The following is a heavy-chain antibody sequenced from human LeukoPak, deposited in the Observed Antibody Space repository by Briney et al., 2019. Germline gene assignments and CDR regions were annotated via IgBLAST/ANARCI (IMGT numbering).Heavy chain of an antibody. D-gene: IGHD6-13*01. CDR3: ATLLYSSSYFDY. CDR2: IYHSGST. CDR1: GYSISSGYY. Sequence: SETLSLTCTVSGYSISSGYYWGWIRQPPGKGLEWIGSIYHSGSTYYNPSLKSRVTISVDTSKNQFSPKLSSVTAADTAVYYCATLLYSSSYFDYWGQGTLVTVSS. V-gene: IGHV4-38-2*02. J-gene: IGHJ4*02.